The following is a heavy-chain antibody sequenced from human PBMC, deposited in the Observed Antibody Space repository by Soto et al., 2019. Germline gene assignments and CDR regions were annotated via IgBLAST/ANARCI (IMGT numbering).Heavy chain of an antibody. CDR2: IKQDGKET. CDR1: GFTFSRYW. J-gene: IGHJ3*02. V-gene: IGHV3-7*01. CDR3: ARDLDQGCRVGNCYSTGAFDI. D-gene: IGHD2-15*01. Sequence: EVQLVESGGGLVQPGGSLRLSCAASGFTFSRYWMSWVRQAPGKGLEWVANIKQDGKETHYVDSVKGRFTISRDNAKNSLYLQMNSLRAEDTAVYYCARDLDQGCRVGNCYSTGAFDIWGQGTVVTVSS.